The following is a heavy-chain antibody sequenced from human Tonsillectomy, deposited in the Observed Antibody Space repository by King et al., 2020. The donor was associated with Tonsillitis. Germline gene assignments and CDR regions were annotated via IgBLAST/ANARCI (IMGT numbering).Heavy chain of an antibody. J-gene: IGHJ4*02. CDR1: GGSVSSGSYY. D-gene: IGHD1-26*01. V-gene: IGHV4-61*01. CDR2: IYYSGST. CDR3: ARMDSGSYGWVDY. Sequence: QVQLQESGPGLVKPSETLSLTCTVSGGSVSSGSYYWSWIRQPPGKGLEWIGYIYYSGSTNYNPSLKSRVTISVDTSKNQFSLKLSSVTAADTAVYYCARMDSGSYGWVDYWGQGTLVTVSS.